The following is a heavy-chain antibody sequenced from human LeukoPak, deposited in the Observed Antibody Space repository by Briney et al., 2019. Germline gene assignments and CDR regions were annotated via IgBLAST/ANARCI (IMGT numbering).Heavy chain of an antibody. CDR3: ARLPVVPAAPYYYYYYMDV. V-gene: IGHV4-34*01. CDR2: INHSGST. J-gene: IGHJ6*03. CDR1: GGSFSGYY. Sequence: SETLSLTCAVYGGSFSGYYWSWIRQPPGKGLEWIGEINHSGSTNYNPTLKTHVNISVDTSKNQFSLKLSSVTAADTAVYYCARLPVVPAAPYYYYYYMDVWGKGTTVTVSS. D-gene: IGHD2-2*01.